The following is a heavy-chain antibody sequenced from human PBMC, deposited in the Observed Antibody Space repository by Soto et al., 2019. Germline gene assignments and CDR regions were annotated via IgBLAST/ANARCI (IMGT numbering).Heavy chain of an antibody. Sequence: SETLSLTCTVSGGSISSSSYYWGWIRQPPGKGLEWIGSIYYSGSTYYNPSLKSRVTISVDTSKNQFSLKLTSVTAADTAVYYCARGTHGDFDYWGQGTLVTVSS. D-gene: IGHD3-16*01. CDR1: GGSISSSSYY. CDR3: ARGTHGDFDY. V-gene: IGHV4-39*07. J-gene: IGHJ4*02. CDR2: IYYSGST.